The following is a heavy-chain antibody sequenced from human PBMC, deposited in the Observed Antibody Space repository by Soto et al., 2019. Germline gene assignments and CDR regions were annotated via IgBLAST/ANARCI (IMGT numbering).Heavy chain of an antibody. V-gene: IGHV4-31*01. J-gene: IGHJ4*02. CDR3: GRSRGDYGDYVAFDY. CDR1: SGSISSGAYY. Sequence: QVQLQESGPGLVKPSQTLSLTCTVSSGSISSGAYYWSWIRQHPGKGLEWIGYIFNSETTYSNPSPQSPIYKSLDPSKNPFSLNPRSVNAADTGGYYCGRSRGDYGDYVAFDYWGQGTLVTVSS. D-gene: IGHD4-17*01. CDR2: IFNSETT.